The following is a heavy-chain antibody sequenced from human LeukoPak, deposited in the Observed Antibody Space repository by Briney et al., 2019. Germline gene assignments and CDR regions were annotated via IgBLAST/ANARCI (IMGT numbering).Heavy chain of an antibody. CDR2: ISSSSSYI. CDR3: AKDEGRRWHPDY. J-gene: IGHJ4*02. CDR1: GFTFSSYS. V-gene: IGHV3-21*04. Sequence: PGGSLRLSCAASGFTFSSYSMNWVRQAPGKGLEWVSPISSSSSYIYYADSVKGRFTISRDNAKNSLYLQMNSLRAEDTAVYYCAKDEGRRWHPDYWGQGTLVTVST. D-gene: IGHD5-24*01.